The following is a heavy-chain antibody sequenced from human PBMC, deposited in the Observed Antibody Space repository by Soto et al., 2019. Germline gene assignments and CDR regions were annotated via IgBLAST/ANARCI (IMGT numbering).Heavy chain of an antibody. J-gene: IGHJ4*02. CDR3: ARRYGDCFDY. CDR1: GGSISSSSYY. Sequence: PSETLSLTCTVSGGSISSSSYYWGWIRQPPGKGLEWIGSIYYSGSTYYNPSLKSRVTISVDTSKNRFSLKLSSVTAADTAVYYCARRYGDCFDYWGQGTLVTVSS. V-gene: IGHV4-39*01. CDR2: IYYSGST. D-gene: IGHD4-17*01.